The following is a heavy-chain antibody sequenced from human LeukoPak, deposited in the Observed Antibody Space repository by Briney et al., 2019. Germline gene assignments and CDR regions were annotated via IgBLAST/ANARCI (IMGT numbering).Heavy chain of an antibody. V-gene: IGHV3-23*01. CDR2: ISGRGGST. CDR3: TTGGYGGQFDY. Sequence: GGSLRLSCAASGFTLSSYAMSWVRQAPGKGLEWVSAISGRGGSTYHADSVKGRCTISRDNSKNTLYLQMNSLRAEDTAVYYCTTGGYGGQFDYWGQGTLVTVSS. D-gene: IGHD5-12*01. J-gene: IGHJ4*02. CDR1: GFTLSSYA.